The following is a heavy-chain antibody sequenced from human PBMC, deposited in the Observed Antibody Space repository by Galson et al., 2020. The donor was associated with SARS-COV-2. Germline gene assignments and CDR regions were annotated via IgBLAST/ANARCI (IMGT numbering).Heavy chain of an antibody. CDR3: AKDLGGYSSGWLFDY. J-gene: IGHJ4*02. Sequence: GESLKISCAASGFTFSSYGMHWVRQAPGKGLEWVAVISYDGSNKYYADSVKGRFTISRDNSKNTLYLQMNSLRAEDTAVYYCAKDLGGYSSGWLFDYWGQGTLVTVSS. D-gene: IGHD6-19*01. CDR1: GFTFSSYG. V-gene: IGHV3-30*18. CDR2: ISYDGSNK.